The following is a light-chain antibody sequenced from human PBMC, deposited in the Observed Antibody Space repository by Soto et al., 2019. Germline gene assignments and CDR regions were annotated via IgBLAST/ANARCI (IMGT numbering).Light chain of an antibody. CDR1: KLGDKY. CDR3: QAWDSSAYV. Sequence: SYYLTQPPSVSVSPGQTASITCAGDKLGDKYACWYQQKPGQSPVLVIYEDIKRPSGIPERFSGSKSGNTATLTISGTQALDEADYYCQAWDSSAYVFGTGTKVTVL. V-gene: IGLV3-1*01. CDR2: EDI. J-gene: IGLJ1*01.